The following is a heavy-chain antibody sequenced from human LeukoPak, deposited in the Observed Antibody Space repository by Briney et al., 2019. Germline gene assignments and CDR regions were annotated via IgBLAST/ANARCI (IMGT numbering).Heavy chain of an antibody. CDR1: GDSLGRSNTY. CDR2: ILHSGYT. Sequence: PSETLSLTCTVSGDSLGRSNTYWGWIRQTPGKGLEWLGTILHSGYTYNSPSLKSRVTMSVDSSQYQFSLSLSSVTAADTAVYFCARHRGGGGYHYMDVWGKGTTVIVSS. CDR3: ARHRGGGGYHYMDV. V-gene: IGHV4-39*01. D-gene: IGHD2-21*01. J-gene: IGHJ6*03.